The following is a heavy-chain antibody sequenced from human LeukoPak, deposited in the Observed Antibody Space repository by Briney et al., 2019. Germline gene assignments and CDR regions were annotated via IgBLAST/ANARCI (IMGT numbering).Heavy chain of an antibody. CDR1: GFTFSSNG. CDR2: IKQDGSEK. D-gene: IGHD1-14*01. J-gene: IGHJ4*02. Sequence: GGSLRLSCAASGFTFSSNGMHWVRQAPGKGLEWVANIKQDGSEKYYVDSVKDRFTISRDNAKNSLYLQMNSLRVEDTAVYYCARNVYRTFDSWDQGTLVTVSS. V-gene: IGHV3-7*01. CDR3: ARNVYRTFDS.